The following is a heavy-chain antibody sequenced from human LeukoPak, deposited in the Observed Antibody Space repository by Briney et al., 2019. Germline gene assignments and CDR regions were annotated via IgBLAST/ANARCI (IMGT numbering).Heavy chain of an antibody. CDR3: AKGDRAHDSSGYGPFHAFDI. V-gene: IGHV3-74*01. D-gene: IGHD3-22*01. CDR2: INSDGSST. CDR1: GFTFSSYW. J-gene: IGHJ3*02. Sequence: GGSLRLSCAASGFTFSSYWMHWVRQAPGKGLVWVSRINSDGSSTSYADSVKGRFTISRDNSKNTLYLQMNSLRAEDTAVYYCAKGDRAHDSSGYGPFHAFDIWGQGTMVTVSS.